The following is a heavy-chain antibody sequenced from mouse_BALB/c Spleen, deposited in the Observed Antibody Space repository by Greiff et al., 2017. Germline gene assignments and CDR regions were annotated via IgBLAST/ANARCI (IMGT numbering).Heavy chain of an antibody. CDR3: ARGGGSSYWYFDV. J-gene: IGHJ1*01. Sequence: VQLQQSGAELVRPGTSVKISCKASGYTFTNYWLGWVKQRPGHGLEWIGDIYPGGGYTNYNEKFKCKATLTADTSSSTAYMQLSSLTSEDSAVYFCARGGGSSYWYFDVWGAGTTVTVSS. D-gene: IGHD1-1*01. CDR1: GYTFTNYW. V-gene: IGHV1-63*02. CDR2: IYPGGGYT.